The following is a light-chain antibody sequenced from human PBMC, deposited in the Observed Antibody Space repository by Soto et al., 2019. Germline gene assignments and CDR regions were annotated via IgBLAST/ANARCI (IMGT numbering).Light chain of an antibody. CDR1: SSDIGGYNS. Sequence: QSALTQSPSASGSPGQSVTISCTGTSSDIGGYNSVSWYQQHPGKAPKVMIYDVTKRPSGVPDRFSGSKSGNTASLTVSARQAADEADYYCSSYTDRKHLVFGTGTKLTVL. J-gene: IGLJ1*01. V-gene: IGLV2-8*01. CDR3: SSYTDRKHLV. CDR2: DVT.